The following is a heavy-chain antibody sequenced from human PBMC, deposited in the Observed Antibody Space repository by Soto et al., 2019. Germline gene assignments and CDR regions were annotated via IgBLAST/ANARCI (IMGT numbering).Heavy chain of an antibody. CDR2: IYYSGST. D-gene: IGHD6-19*01. CDR3: ARVSGSGWCMDV. CDR1: GGSISSYY. V-gene: IGHV4-59*12. J-gene: IGHJ6*02. Sequence: SETLSLTCTVSGGSISSYYWSWIRQPPGKGLEWIGYIYYSGSTNYNPSLKSRVTISVDTSKNQFSLKLSSVTAADTAVYYCARVSGSGWCMDVWGQGTTVTVSS.